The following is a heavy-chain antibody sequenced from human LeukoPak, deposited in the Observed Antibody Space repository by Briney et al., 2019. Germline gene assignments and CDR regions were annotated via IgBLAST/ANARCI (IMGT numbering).Heavy chain of an antibody. D-gene: IGHD5-24*01. CDR2: IYYSGST. J-gene: IGHJ4*02. Sequence: SETLSLTCTVSGDSISSSSYYWGWIRQPPGKGLEWIGSIYYSGSTYYNPSLKSRVTISVDTSKNQFSLKLSSVTAADTAVYYCARWTRWSRDGQYYFDYWGQGTLVTVSS. V-gene: IGHV4-39*07. CDR3: ARWTRWSRDGQYYFDY. CDR1: GDSISSSSYY.